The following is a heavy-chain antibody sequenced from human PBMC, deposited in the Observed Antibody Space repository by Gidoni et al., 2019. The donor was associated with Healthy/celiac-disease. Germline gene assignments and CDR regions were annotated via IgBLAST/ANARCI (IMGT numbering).Heavy chain of an antibody. V-gene: IGHV3-49*04. J-gene: IGHJ4*02. CDR2: IRSKAYGGTT. Sequence: EVQLVESGGGLVQPGRSLRLPCTAYGFTFGDYAMSWVRQAPGKGLEWVGVIRSKAYGGTTEYAASVKGRFTISRDDSKSIAYLQMNSLKTEDTAVYYCTRVYFGDIVVVVAAAYDYWGQGTLVTVSS. D-gene: IGHD2-15*01. CDR3: TRVYFGDIVVVVAAAYDY. CDR1: GFTFGDYA.